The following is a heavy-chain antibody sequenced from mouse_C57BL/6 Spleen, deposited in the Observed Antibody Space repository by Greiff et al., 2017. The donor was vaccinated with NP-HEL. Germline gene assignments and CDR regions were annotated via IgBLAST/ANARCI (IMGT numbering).Heavy chain of an antibody. CDR2: ISDGGSYT. Sequence: EVKLVESGGGLVKPGGSLKLSCAASGFTFSSYAMSWVRQTPEKRLEWVATISDGGSYTYYPDNVKGRFTISRDNAKNNLYLQMSHLKSEDTAMYYCARDSSSGLSYWGQGTTLTVSS. CDR3: ARDSSSGLSY. V-gene: IGHV5-4*01. CDR1: GFTFSSYA. D-gene: IGHD3-2*02. J-gene: IGHJ2*01.